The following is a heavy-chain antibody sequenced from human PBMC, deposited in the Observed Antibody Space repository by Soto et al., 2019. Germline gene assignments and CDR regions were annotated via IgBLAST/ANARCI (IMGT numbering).Heavy chain of an antibody. J-gene: IGHJ3*02. CDR1: GFTFSRYW. CDR2: IKQDGTEK. Sequence: PGGSLRLSCVVSGFTFSRYWMNWVRQAPGKGLEWVANIKQDGTEKNYVDSVKGRFTISRDNARNSLYLQMDSLRAEDTAVYFCARGDTPMITGMDSFDIWGQGTMVTVSS. CDR3: ARGDTPMITGMDSFDI. D-gene: IGHD5-18*01. V-gene: IGHV3-7*01.